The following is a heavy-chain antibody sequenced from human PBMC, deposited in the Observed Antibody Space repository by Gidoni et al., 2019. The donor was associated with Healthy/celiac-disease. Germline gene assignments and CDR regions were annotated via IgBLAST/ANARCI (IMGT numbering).Heavy chain of an antibody. J-gene: IGHJ4*02. V-gene: IGHV3-21*01. D-gene: IGHD6-19*01. CDR1: GFTFSSYS. Sequence: EVQLVESGGGLVKPGGSLRLSCAASGFTFSSYSMNWVRQAPGKGLEWVSSISSSSSYIYYADSVKGRFTISRDNAKNSLYLQMNSLRAEDTAVYYCAREAVAATGGLDYWGQGTLVTVSS. CDR3: AREAVAATGGLDY. CDR2: ISSSSSYI.